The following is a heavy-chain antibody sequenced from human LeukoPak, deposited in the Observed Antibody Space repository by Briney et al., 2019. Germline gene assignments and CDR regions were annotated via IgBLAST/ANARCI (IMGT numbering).Heavy chain of an antibody. CDR2: ISASGGMT. Sequence: GGSLRLSCADSGFIFSKYAMSWVRQAPGKGPEWVSGISASGGMTFYADSVKGRFTISRDDSKNTQYLDMNGLRVEDTAVYYCAKDPNGDYAGGFDMWGQGTMVTVSS. CDR1: GFIFSKYA. V-gene: IGHV3-23*01. CDR3: AKDPNGDYAGGFDM. J-gene: IGHJ3*02. D-gene: IGHD4-17*01.